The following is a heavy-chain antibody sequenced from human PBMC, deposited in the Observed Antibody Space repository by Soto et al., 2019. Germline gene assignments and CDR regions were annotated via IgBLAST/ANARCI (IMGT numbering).Heavy chain of an antibody. CDR2: ISSNGGAT. J-gene: IGHJ3*02. CDR1: GFTFNSYA. D-gene: IGHD6-19*01. CDR3: LKRERGEVPGTGAFDN. V-gene: IGHV3-64D*06. Sequence: PGGSLRLSCSASGFTFNSYAMHWVRQAPGKGLEYVSAISSNGGATYYADSVKGRFTISRDNSKNTLYLQMSSLRAEDTAVYYCLKRERGEVPGTGAFDNWGQGTLVTVSS.